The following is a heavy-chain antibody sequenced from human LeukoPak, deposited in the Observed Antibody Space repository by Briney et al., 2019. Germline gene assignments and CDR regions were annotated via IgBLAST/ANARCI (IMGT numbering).Heavy chain of an antibody. CDR3: ARRSGKKYYFDY. CDR1: GGSISSSSYY. D-gene: IGHD4-23*01. V-gene: IGHV4-39*01. J-gene: IGHJ4*02. CDR2: IYYSGST. Sequence: SETLSLTXTVSGGSISSSSYYWGWIRQPPGKGLEWIGSIYYSGSTYYNPSLKSRVTISVDTSKNQFSLKLSSVTAADTAVYYCARRSGKKYYFDYWGQGTLVTVSS.